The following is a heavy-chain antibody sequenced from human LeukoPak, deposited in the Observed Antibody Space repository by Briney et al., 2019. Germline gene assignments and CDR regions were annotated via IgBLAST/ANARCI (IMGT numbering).Heavy chain of an antibody. CDR3: AKDVCTSPRCLLYFDS. Sequence: GGSLRLPCTTSGFAFSNYAKNWVRQAPGKGPEWVSGISGFNTYYADSVKGRFTIFRDNSKNVLYLQMDRLRAEDTAVYSCAKDVCTSPRCLLYFDSWGQGTLVTVSS. J-gene: IGHJ4*02. CDR2: ISGFNT. V-gene: IGHV3-23*01. CDR1: GFAFSNYA. D-gene: IGHD2-8*01.